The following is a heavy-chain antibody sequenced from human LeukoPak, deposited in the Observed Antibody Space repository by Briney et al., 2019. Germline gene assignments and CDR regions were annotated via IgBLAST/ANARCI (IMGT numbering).Heavy chain of an antibody. CDR1: GFTFSNYY. CDR3: AGLYISSSEAY. J-gene: IGHJ1*01. CDR2: ISSSSSYI. V-gene: IGHV3-21*01. D-gene: IGHD6-6*01. Sequence: GGSLRLSCAASGFTFSNYYMTWVRQAPGKGLEWVSSISSSSSYIYYADSVKGRFTISRDNAKNSLYLQMNSLRAEDTAVYYCAGLYISSSEAYWGQGTLVTVSS.